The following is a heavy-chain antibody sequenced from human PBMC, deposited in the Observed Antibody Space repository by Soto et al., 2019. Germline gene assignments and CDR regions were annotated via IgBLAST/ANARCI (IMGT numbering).Heavy chain of an antibody. Sequence: GGSLRLSCAASGFTFSSYSMNWVRQAPGKGLEWVSSISSSSSYIYYADSVKGRFTISRDNAKNSLYLQMNSLRAEDTAVYYCARSVPIPARLNWFDPWGQGTLVTVSS. V-gene: IGHV3-21*01. J-gene: IGHJ5*02. CDR3: ARSVPIPARLNWFDP. CDR1: GFTFSSYS. D-gene: IGHD6-6*01. CDR2: ISSSSSYI.